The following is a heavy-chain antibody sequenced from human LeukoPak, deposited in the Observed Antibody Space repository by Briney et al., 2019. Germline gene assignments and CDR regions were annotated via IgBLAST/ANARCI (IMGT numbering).Heavy chain of an antibody. D-gene: IGHD2-15*01. CDR2: LYSRGST. Sequence: GGPLRLSCAASGFNVSTNYMSWVRQAPGKGLEWVSILYSRGSTYFEDSVKGRFTVSRDNSKNTLYLQMNSLRAEDTAVYYCARDLSGVDCSGDNCHGALDIWGQGTMVTVSS. CDR1: GFNVSTNY. J-gene: IGHJ3*02. V-gene: IGHV3-66*01. CDR3: ARDLSGVDCSGDNCHGALDI.